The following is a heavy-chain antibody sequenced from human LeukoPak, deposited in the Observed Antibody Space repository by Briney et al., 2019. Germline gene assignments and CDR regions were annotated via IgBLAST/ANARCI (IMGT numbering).Heavy chain of an antibody. CDR2: INHSGST. CDR1: GVSFSGYY. V-gene: IGHV4-34*01. CDR3: ARGGNVGLSY. Sequence: SETLSLTCAVYGVSFSGYYWSWIRQPPGKGLEWIGEINHSGSTNYNPSLKSRVTISVDTSKNQFSLKLSSVTAADTAVYYCARGGNVGLSYWGQGTLVTVSS. D-gene: IGHD1-26*01. J-gene: IGHJ4*02.